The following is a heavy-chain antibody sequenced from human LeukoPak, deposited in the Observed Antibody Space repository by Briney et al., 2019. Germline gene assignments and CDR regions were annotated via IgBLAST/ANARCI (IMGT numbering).Heavy chain of an antibody. Sequence: GGSLRLSCAASGFTVSSNCMSWVRQAPGKGLEWVSVIYSGGSTYYADSVKGRFTISRDNSKNTLYLQMNSLRAEDTAVYYCARGGQQLLDYFDYWGQGTLVTVSS. V-gene: IGHV3-53*01. D-gene: IGHD6-13*01. CDR2: IYSGGST. CDR3: ARGGQQLLDYFDY. J-gene: IGHJ4*02. CDR1: GFTVSSNC.